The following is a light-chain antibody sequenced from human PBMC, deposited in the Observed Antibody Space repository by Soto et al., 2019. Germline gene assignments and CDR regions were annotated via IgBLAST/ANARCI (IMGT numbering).Light chain of an antibody. CDR1: NIGSKS. Sequence: SYELTQPPSVSVAPGQTARITCGGNNIGSKSVHWYQQKPGQAPVLVVYDDGDRPSGIPERFSGSNSGNTATLTISRVEAGDEADYYCQVWDSSSDQVFGTGTKVTGL. V-gene: IGLV3-21*02. CDR2: DDG. CDR3: QVWDSSSDQV. J-gene: IGLJ1*01.